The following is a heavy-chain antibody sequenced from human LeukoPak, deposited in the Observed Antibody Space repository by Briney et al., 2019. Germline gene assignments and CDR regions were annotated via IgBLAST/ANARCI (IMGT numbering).Heavy chain of an antibody. D-gene: IGHD3-3*01. Sequence: PGGSLRLSCAASGFTFSTYAMNWVRQAPGKRLEWVSSITGSGRDTYYAGSVKGRFTISRDNSKNTLYLQMNSLRAEDTAVYYCARDSGGSGLDYWGQGTLVTVSS. CDR1: GFTFSTYA. CDR3: ARDSGGSGLDY. CDR2: ITGSGRDT. V-gene: IGHV3-23*01. J-gene: IGHJ4*02.